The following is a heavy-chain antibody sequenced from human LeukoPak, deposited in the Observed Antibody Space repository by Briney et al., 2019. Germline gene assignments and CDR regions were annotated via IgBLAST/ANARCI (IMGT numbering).Heavy chain of an antibody. D-gene: IGHD3-22*01. J-gene: IGHJ4*02. CDR1: GFTFSNYW. CDR2: TKHDGSDK. V-gene: IGHV3-7*01. CDR3: ARDTPSYYDGSGYYYVGDY. Sequence: PGGSLRLSCAASGFTFSNYWMSWVRQTPGKGLEWVANTKHDGSDKYYVDSVKGRFTISRDNAENSLYLQMNNLRAEDTAVYFCARDTPSYYDGSGYYYVGDYWGQGTLVTVSS.